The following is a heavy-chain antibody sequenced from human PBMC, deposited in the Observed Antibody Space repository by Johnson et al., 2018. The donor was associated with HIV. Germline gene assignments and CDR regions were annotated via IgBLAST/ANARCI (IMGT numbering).Heavy chain of an antibody. CDR2: ISSSGITI. CDR3: ARDSTPWGGDYVGYAFDI. J-gene: IGHJ3*02. D-gene: IGHD4-17*01. Sequence: QVQLVESGGGLVKPGGCLRLSCAASGFTFSDYYMNWIRQAPGKGLEWVSYISSSGITIYYADSVKGRFTISRDNAKNSLSLLMNSLRPEDTAVYYCARDSTPWGGDYVGYAFDIWGQGTMVTVSS. CDR1: GFTFSDYY. V-gene: IGHV3-11*04.